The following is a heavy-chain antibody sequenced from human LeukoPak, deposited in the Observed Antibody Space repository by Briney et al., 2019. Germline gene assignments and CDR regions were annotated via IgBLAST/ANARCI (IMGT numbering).Heavy chain of an antibody. CDR2: IYHSEGS. Sequence: SETLSLTCSVSGYSITSGYYWGWVRQPPGEGLEWVASIYHSEGSFYNPSLKSRVTISVDTSKNQFSLRLSSVTAADAAVYYCARVLDYYGSGVYSFDYWGQGTLVTVSS. J-gene: IGHJ4*02. CDR3: ARVLDYYGSGVYSFDY. CDR1: GYSITSGYY. D-gene: IGHD3-10*01. V-gene: IGHV4-38-2*02.